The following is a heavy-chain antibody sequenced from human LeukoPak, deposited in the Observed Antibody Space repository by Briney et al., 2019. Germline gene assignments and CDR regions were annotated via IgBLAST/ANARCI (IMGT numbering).Heavy chain of an antibody. J-gene: IGHJ4*02. Sequence: SETLSLTCTVSGGSISSGGYYWSWIRQPPGKGLEWIGYIYYSGSTYYNPSLKSRVTISVDTSKNQFSLKLSSVTAADTAVYYCARVKFWSGYYPVFDYWGQGTLVTVSS. CDR2: IYYSGST. D-gene: IGHD3-3*01. CDR1: GGSISSGGYY. V-gene: IGHV4-30-4*01. CDR3: ARVKFWSGYYPVFDY.